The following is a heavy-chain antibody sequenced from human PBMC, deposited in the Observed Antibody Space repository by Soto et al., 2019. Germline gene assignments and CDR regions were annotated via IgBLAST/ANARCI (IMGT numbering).Heavy chain of an antibody. CDR2: ISANGGVA. J-gene: IGHJ5*02. CDR3: KRLGSTATTYGDL. V-gene: IGHV3-23*01. CDR1: GFTFGNSD. D-gene: IGHD1-1*01. Sequence: GGSLRLSCAASGFTFGNSDMSWGRQAPGKGLEWVSVISANGGVAYYVDSVKGRFTISRDNSKNTLFLQMNSLRVEDTAVYCTKRLGSTATTYGDLWGQGIPVTVSS.